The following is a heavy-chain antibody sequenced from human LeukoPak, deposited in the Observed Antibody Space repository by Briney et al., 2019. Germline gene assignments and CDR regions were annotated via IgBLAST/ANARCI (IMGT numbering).Heavy chain of an antibody. CDR3: ARGARLWFGELLQPRYYYGMDV. CDR2: INHSGST. D-gene: IGHD3-10*01. Sequence: SETLSLTCAVYGWSFSGYYWSWIRQPPGKGLEWIGEINHSGSTNYNPSLKSRGTISVDTSKNQFSLKLSSVTAADTAVYYCARGARLWFGELLQPRYYYGMDVWGQGTTVTVSS. V-gene: IGHV4-34*01. CDR1: GWSFSGYY. J-gene: IGHJ6*02.